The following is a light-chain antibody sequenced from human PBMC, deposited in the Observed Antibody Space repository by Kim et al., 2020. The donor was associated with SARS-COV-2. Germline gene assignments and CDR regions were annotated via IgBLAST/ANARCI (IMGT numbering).Light chain of an antibody. V-gene: IGKV3-15*01. CDR3: QQYNNWPLYT. CDR2: GAS. J-gene: IGKJ2*01. CDR1: QSISTN. Sequence: VSPGERATLSCRASQSISTNLAWYQQKPGQAPRLLIYGASTRATGIPARFSGSGSGTEFTLTISSLQSEDFAVYYCQQYNNWPLYTFGQGTKLEI.